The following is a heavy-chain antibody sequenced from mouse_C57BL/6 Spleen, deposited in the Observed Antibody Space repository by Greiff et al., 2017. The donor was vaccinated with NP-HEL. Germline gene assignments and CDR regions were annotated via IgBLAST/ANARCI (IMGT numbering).Heavy chain of an antibody. CDR3: SKGCPYDYDEEGFDY. CDR1: GFTFSDYG. J-gene: IGHJ2*01. D-gene: IGHD2-4*01. CDR2: ISSGSSTI. Sequence: EVNLVESGGGLVKPGGSLKLSCAASGFTFSDYGMHWVRQAPEKGLEWVAYISSGSSTIYYADTVKGRFTISRDNAKNTLCLQMTSLRSEDTAMYYGSKGCPYDYDEEGFDYWGQGTTLTVSS. V-gene: IGHV5-17*01.